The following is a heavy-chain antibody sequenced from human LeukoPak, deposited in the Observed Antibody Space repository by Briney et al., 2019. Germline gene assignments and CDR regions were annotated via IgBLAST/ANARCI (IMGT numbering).Heavy chain of an antibody. Sequence: SQTLSLTCTISGGSISSGGYYWSWIRQHPGKGLEWIGYIYYSGSTYYSPSLKSRVTISVDTSQTQFSLKLSSVTAADTAVYYCAREGVGATGSYSWGQGTPVTVSS. CDR2: IYYSGST. V-gene: IGHV4-31*03. D-gene: IGHD1-26*01. CDR1: GGSISSGGYY. J-gene: IGHJ4*02. CDR3: AREGVGATGSYS.